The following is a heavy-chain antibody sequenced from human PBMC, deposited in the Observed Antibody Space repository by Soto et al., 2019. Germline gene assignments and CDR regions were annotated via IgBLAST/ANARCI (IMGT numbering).Heavy chain of an antibody. J-gene: IGHJ4*02. CDR1: GGTFSSYT. CDR3: AILPEATVITPTGAFDY. V-gene: IGHV1-69*02. D-gene: IGHD1-20*01. CDR2: IIPVLGKA. Sequence: QVQLVQSGAEVKKPGSSVKVSCRASGGTFSSYTISWVRQAPGQGLEWMGRIIPVLGKASYSQKFQGRVTITADKSTSIVYLEVNRLRSADTSVYFCAILPEATVITPTGAFDYWGQGTLVTVSS.